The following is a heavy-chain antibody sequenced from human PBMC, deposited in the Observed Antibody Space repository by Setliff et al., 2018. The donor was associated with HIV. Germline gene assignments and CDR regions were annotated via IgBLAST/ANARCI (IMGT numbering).Heavy chain of an antibody. CDR1: GGSIRSYY. V-gene: IGHV4-59*08. D-gene: IGHD3-3*01. CDR3: ARQVTIPGVAVTPVDY. CDR2: VFYNGDT. J-gene: IGHJ4*02. Sequence: SETLSLTCTVSGGSIRSYYWSRIRQSPGKGLEWIGYVFYNGDTAYNPSLKSRLTISVDTSKSQFSLKLTSVTAADTAVYYCARQVTIPGVAVTPVDYWGQGALVTVSS.